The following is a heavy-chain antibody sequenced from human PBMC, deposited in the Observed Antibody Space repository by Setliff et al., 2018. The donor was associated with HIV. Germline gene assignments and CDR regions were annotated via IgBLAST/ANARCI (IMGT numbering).Heavy chain of an antibody. CDR2: INWNGGST. D-gene: IGHD2-21*02. Sequence: PGGSLRLSCAASGFIFSNYWMHWVRQAPGKGLVWVSRINWNGGSTGYADSVKGRFTISRDNAKNSLYLQMNSLRAEDTELNFREIWFLDVSIDMVTRLLRDAWY. CDR3: EIWFLDVSIDMVTRLLRDAWY. V-gene: IGHV3-20*01. J-gene: IGHJ2*01. CDR1: GFIFSNYW.